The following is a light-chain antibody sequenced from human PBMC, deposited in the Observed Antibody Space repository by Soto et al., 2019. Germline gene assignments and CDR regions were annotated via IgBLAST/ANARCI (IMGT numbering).Light chain of an antibody. CDR2: EVS. CDR3: SSYTSSSTRV. V-gene: IGLV2-14*01. J-gene: IGLJ1*01. CDR1: SSDVGGYNY. Sequence: QSVLTQPASVSGCPGQSITSSCTGTSSDVGGYNYVSWYQQHPGKAPKLMIYEVSNRPSGVSNRFSGSKSGNTASLTISGLQAEDEADYYCSSYTSSSTRVFGTGTKVTVL.